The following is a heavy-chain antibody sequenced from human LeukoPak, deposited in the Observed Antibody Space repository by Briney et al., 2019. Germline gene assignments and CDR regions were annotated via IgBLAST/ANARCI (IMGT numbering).Heavy chain of an antibody. D-gene: IGHD2-8*01. J-gene: IGHJ4*02. CDR2: INRSGST. V-gene: IGHV4-34*01. CDR3: ARGGSSCTNGVCYTVEGVFYPRYFDY. CDR1: GGSFSGYY. Sequence: SETLSLTCAVYGGSFSGYYWSWIRQPPGKGLEWIGEINRSGSTIYNPSLKSRVTISVDTSKNQFSLNLTSVTAADTAVYYCARGGSSCTNGVCYTVEGVFYPRYFDYWGQGTLVTVSS.